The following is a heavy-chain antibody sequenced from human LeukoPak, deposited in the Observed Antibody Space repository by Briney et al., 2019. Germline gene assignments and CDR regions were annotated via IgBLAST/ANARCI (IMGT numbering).Heavy chain of an antibody. CDR2: ISAYNGNT. CDR1: GYTFTSYG. J-gene: IGHJ5*02. Sequence: ASVKVSCKASGYTFTSYGISWVRQAPGQGLEWMGWISAYNGNTNYAQKLQGRVTMTTDTSTSTAYMELRSLRSDDTAVYYCARSIVVVPDVSQSFDPWGQGTLVTVSS. V-gene: IGHV1-18*01. CDR3: ARSIVVVPDVSQSFDP. D-gene: IGHD2-2*01.